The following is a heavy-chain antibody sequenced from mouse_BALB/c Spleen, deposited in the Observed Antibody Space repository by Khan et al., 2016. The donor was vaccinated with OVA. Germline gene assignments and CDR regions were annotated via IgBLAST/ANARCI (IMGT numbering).Heavy chain of an antibody. J-gene: IGHJ4*01. D-gene: IGHD1-1*01. CDR2: IAPGSGST. Sequence: DLVMPGASVTLSCKASGYTFTSYWIHWIKQRPGQGLEWIGRIAPGSGSTSYSDTFKGKATLTVDASSSTAYIQLSSLTSEDSAVYFCARSNYYGSGLYATDYWGQGTAVTVSS. V-gene: IGHV1S41*01. CDR1: GYTFTSYW. CDR3: ARSNYYGSGLYATDY.